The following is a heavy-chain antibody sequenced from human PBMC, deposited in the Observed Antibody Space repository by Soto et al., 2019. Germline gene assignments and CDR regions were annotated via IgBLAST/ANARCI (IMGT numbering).Heavy chain of an antibody. CDR3: ARDKDRPQLGGNYYYIMDV. V-gene: IGHV1-69*13. CDR2: IMPIFRTA. Sequence: SVKVSCKASGGSFSTAAISWVRQAPGQGLEWMGGIMPIFRTADYAQKFQGRVTITADESTSTVYLELSSLRSEDTAVFYCARDKDRPQLGGNYYYIMDVWGKGTTVTVPS. CDR1: GGSFSTAA. D-gene: IGHD3-3*02. J-gene: IGHJ6*03.